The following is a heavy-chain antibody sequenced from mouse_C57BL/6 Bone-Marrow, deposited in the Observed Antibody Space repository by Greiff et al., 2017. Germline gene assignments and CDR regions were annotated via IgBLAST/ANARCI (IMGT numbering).Heavy chain of an antibody. V-gene: IGHV5-17*01. J-gene: IGHJ3*01. CDR2: ISSGSSTN. Sequence: VQLKESGGGLVKPGGSLKLPCAASGFTFSDYGMHWVRQAPEKGLEWVAYISSGSSTNYYADTVKGRFTISRDNAKNTLFLQMTSLRSEDTAMYYCAKYGLFAYWGQGTLVTVSA. D-gene: IGHD1-1*02. CDR1: GFTFSDYG. CDR3: AKYGLFAY.